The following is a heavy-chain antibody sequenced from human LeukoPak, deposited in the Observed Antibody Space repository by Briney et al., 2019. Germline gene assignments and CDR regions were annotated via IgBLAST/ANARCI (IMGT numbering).Heavy chain of an antibody. Sequence: ASVKVSCKASGYTFTVYYIHWVRQAPGQGLEWMGRINPSSGGANYAQKFQGRVTMTRDTSISTAYMELSSLRSEDTAVYYCARGDGYNHDYWGQGTLVTVSS. D-gene: IGHD5-24*01. V-gene: IGHV1-2*06. J-gene: IGHJ4*02. CDR1: GYTFTVYY. CDR2: INPSSGGA. CDR3: ARGDGYNHDY.